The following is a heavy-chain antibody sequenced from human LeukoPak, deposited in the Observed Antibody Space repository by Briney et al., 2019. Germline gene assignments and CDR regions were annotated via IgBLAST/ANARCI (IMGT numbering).Heavy chain of an antibody. CDR3: AKTSRRDSAYDSPFDY. V-gene: IGHV3-23*01. D-gene: IGHD5-12*01. CDR2: VRGSGTDT. CDR1: GFIFSTYA. Sequence: GGSLRLSCAASGFIFSTYAMTWVRQAPGKGLEWVSAVRGSGTDTYYADSVKGRFTISRDNSKNTLYLQMNSLRAEDTAIYYCAKTSRRDSAYDSPFDYWGQGTLVTVSS. J-gene: IGHJ4*02.